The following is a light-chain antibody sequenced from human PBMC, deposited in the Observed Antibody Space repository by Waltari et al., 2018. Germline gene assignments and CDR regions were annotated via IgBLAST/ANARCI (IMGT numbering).Light chain of an antibody. J-gene: IGLJ1*01. V-gene: IGLV2-14*03. Sequence: QSALTQPASVSGSPGQSITISCTGTSSDVGGYNYVSWYQQHPGKAPTLIIYDVTNRPSGISNRFSGSKSGNTASLTISGLQAEDEADYYCNSYTGNTLFYVFGTGTKVTVL. CDR1: SSDVGGYNY. CDR3: NSYTGNTLFYV. CDR2: DVT.